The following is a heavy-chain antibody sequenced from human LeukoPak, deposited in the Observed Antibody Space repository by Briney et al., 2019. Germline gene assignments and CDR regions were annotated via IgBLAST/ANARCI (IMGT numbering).Heavy chain of an antibody. J-gene: IGHJ4*02. CDR2: IIPIFGTA. CDR1: GGTFSTYA. V-gene: IGHV1-69*05. CDR3: ARDGLYYDILTGYKIPGDY. D-gene: IGHD3-9*01. Sequence: SVKVSCKASGGTFSTYAISGVRQAPGQGLEWMGGIIPIFGTANYAQKFQGRVTITTDESTSTAYMELSSLRAEDTAVHYCARDGLYYDILTGYKIPGDYWGQGTLVTVSS.